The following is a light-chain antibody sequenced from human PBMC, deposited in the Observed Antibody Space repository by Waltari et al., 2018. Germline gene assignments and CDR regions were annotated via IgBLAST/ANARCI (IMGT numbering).Light chain of an antibody. Sequence: EIVLTQSPVTLSLSPGERATLSCRASHYISTYLTWYQHKPGQAPRLRIYDASNRATGIPARFSVIGSGTDFTLTISSLEPEDFAVYYCQQRTNWPPALTFGGGTKVEI. CDR3: QQRTNWPPALT. V-gene: IGKV3-11*01. CDR2: DAS. J-gene: IGKJ4*01. CDR1: HYISTY.